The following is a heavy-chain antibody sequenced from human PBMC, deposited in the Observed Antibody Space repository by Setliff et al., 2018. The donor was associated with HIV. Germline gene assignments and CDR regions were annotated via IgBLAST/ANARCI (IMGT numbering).Heavy chain of an antibody. CDR3: ARARALTRGGKAYYFDY. CDR2: IFYSGST. J-gene: IGHJ4*02. Sequence: SETVSLTCTVSGGSISSGGYYWSWIRQHPGKGLEWIGYIFYSGSTYYNPSLKSRVTISVDTSKNLFSLKLTSVSAADTAVYYCARARALTRGGKAYYFDYWGQGTLVTVSS. CDR1: GGSISSGGYY. V-gene: IGHV4-31*03. D-gene: IGHD3-10*01.